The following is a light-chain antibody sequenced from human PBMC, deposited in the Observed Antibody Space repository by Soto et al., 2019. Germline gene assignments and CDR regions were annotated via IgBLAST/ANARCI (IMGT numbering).Light chain of an antibody. CDR1: QDITNH. V-gene: IGKV1-33*01. CDR2: GAS. CDR3: QQYYNVPIT. Sequence: DIQMTQSPSSLSASVGDRVTITCRASQDITNHLSWYQQKPGKAPKLLIYGASNLETGVPSRFSGSGSGTDFTFTIGSLQPEDIATYHCQQYYNVPITFGQGTRLYIQ. J-gene: IGKJ5*01.